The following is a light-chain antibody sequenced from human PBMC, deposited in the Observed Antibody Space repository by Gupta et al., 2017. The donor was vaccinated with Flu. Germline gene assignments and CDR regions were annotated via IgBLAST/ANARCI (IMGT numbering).Light chain of an antibody. V-gene: IGLV4-69*01. CDR2: LNSDGSH. CDR1: SGHSSYA. Sequence: QLVLPQSPSASASLGASVRLTCTLSSGHSSYAIAWHQQQPEKGPRSLMNLNSDGSHSKGDGIPDRFSGSSSGAERYLTISSLQSEDEADYYCQTWGTGTWVFGGGTKLTVL. J-gene: IGLJ3*02. CDR3: QTWGTGTWV.